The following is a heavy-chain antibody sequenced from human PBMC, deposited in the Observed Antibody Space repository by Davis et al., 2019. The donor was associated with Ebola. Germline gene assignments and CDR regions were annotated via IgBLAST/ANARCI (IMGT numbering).Heavy chain of an antibody. CDR1: GFPVSSNY. Sequence: GGSLRLSCAASGFPVSSNYMSWVRQAPGKGLEWVSVIYSGGSTYYADSVKGRFTISRDNFKNTLYLQMNSLRAEDTAVYYCAREWGVGVVATNDYYDGMDVWGQGTTVTVSS. V-gene: IGHV3-53*01. CDR3: AREWGVGVVATNDYYDGMDV. CDR2: IYSGGST. D-gene: IGHD5-12*01. J-gene: IGHJ6*02.